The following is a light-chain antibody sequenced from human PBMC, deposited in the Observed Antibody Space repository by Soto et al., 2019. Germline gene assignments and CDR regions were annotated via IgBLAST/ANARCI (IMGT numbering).Light chain of an antibody. CDR3: QQYINWPPVST. V-gene: IGKV3-15*01. Sequence: EIVMTQSPATLSVSPGERATLSCRASQSVSSNLAWYQQKPGQAPRLLIYGASTRSTGIPARFSGSGSGTEFTLTISSLQSEGFASSVCQQYINWPPVSTFGQGTKV. J-gene: IGKJ1*01. CDR2: GAS. CDR1: QSVSSN.